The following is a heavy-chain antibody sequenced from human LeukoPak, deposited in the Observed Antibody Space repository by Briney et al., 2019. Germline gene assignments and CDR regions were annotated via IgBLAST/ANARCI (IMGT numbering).Heavy chain of an antibody. J-gene: IGHJ5*02. CDR2: ISSSSSYI. D-gene: IGHD4-17*01. V-gene: IGHV3-21*01. CDR3: ARANDYGVSFDP. Sequence: PGGSLRLSCAASGFTFSSYSMNWVRQAPGKGLEWVSSISSSSSYIYYADSVKGRFTISRDNAKNLPCLQMNSLRAEDTAVYYCARANDYGVSFDPWGQGTLVTVSS. CDR1: GFTFSSYS.